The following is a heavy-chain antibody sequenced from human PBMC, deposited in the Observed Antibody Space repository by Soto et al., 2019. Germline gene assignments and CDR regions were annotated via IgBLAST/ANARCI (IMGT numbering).Heavy chain of an antibody. CDR2: IYSGGTT. V-gene: IGHV3-66*01. Sequence: EVQLVESGGGLVQPGGSLRLSCAASGFTVSSSYMNWVRQAPGRGLEWVSVIYSGGTTFYADSVKGIFTISRDNSKNTLHVEMNSLRAEDTAVYYCARGGYGSGRIYYYYMDVWGKGTTVTVSS. CDR3: ARGGYGSGRIYYYYMDV. CDR1: GFTVSSSY. D-gene: IGHD3-10*01. J-gene: IGHJ6*03.